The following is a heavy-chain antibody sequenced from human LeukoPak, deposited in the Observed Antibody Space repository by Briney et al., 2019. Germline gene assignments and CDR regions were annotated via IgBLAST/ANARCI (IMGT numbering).Heavy chain of an antibody. CDR3: ARALLWFGESNDCYGMDV. J-gene: IGHJ6*02. Sequence: GGSLRLSCAASGFTFSSYTMNWVRQAPGKGLEWVSSISSSSRYIYYADSVRGRFTISRDNAKNSLYLQMNSLRAEDTAIYYCARALLWFGESNDCYGMDVWGPGTTVTVSS. CDR1: GFTFSSYT. D-gene: IGHD3-10*01. CDR2: ISSSSRYI. V-gene: IGHV3-21*01.